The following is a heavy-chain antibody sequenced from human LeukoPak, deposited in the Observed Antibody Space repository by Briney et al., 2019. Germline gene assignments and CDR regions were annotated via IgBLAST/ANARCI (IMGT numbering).Heavy chain of an antibody. Sequence: PSETLSLTCAVYGGSFSGYYWSWIRQPPGKGLEWIGSIYYSGSTYYNPSLKSRVTISVDTSKNQFSLKLSSVTAADTAVYYCARYNSSIAAPIDYWGQGTLVTVSS. CDR2: IYYSGST. V-gene: IGHV4-34*01. D-gene: IGHD6-6*01. CDR3: ARYNSSIAAPIDY. CDR1: GGSFSGYY. J-gene: IGHJ4*02.